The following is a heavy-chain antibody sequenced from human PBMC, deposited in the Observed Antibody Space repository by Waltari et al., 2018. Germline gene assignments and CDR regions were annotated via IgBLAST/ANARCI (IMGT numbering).Heavy chain of an antibody. D-gene: IGHD6-13*01. V-gene: IGHV3-30*01. Sequence: QVQLVESGGGVVQPGRSLRLSCAASGFTFSSYAMHWVRQAPGKGLEWVAVISYDGSNKYYADSVKGRFTISRDNSKNTLYLQMISLRAEDTAVYYCARLDRRAATRAFDYWGQGTLVTVSS. CDR2: ISYDGSNK. CDR3: ARLDRRAATRAFDY. CDR1: GFTFSSYA. J-gene: IGHJ4*02.